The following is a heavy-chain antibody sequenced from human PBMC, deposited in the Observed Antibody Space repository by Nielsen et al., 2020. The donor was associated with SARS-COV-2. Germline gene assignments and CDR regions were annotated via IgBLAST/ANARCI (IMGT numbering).Heavy chain of an antibody. V-gene: IGHV4-39*07. Sequence: WIHQPPGKGLEWIGSIYYSGSTYYNPSLKSRVTISVDTSKNQFSLKLSSVTAADTAVYYCASSDTAMVGYWGQGTLVTVSS. D-gene: IGHD5-18*01. J-gene: IGHJ4*02. CDR3: ASSDTAMVGY. CDR2: IYYSGST.